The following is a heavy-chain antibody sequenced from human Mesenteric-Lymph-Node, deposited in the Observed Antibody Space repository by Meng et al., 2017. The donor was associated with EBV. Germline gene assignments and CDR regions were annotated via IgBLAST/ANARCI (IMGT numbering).Heavy chain of an antibody. Sequence: QVQLVQSGAEVRKPGASVKVSCKASGYTFTGYFIHWVRQAPGQGLEWMGRINTNTGNPTYAQGFTGRFVFSLDTSVSTAYLQISSLKAEDTAVYYCARDHYCSGGSCYDYWGQGTLVTVSS. CDR1: GYTFTGYF. J-gene: IGHJ4*02. CDR3: ARDHYCSGGSCYDY. V-gene: IGHV7-4-1*02. CDR2: INTNTGNP. D-gene: IGHD2-15*01.